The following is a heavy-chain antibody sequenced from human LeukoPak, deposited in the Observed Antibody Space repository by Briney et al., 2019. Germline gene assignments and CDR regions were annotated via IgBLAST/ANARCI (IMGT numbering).Heavy chain of an antibody. CDR1: GGSISSHY. CDR2: IHYSGST. D-gene: IGHD3-22*01. V-gene: IGHV4-59*11. J-gene: IGHJ4*02. CDR3: ARSQSSGYYYVYDS. Sequence: SETLSLTCTVSGGSISSHYWSWIRLPPGKGLEWIGYIHYSGSTNYNPSLKSRVTISVDTSNSQFSLKLSSVTAADTAVYYCARSQSSGYYYVYDSWGQGTLVTVSS.